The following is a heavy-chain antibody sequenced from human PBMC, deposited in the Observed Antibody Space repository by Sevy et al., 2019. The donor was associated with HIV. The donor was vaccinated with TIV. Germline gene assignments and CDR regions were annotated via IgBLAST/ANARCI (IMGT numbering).Heavy chain of an antibody. J-gene: IGHJ5*02. D-gene: IGHD3-10*01. V-gene: IGHV3-72*01. Sequence: GGSLRLSCEASGFSFSDYNMDWVRQAPGRGLEWLGRSGNKANIYTTQYAASVKGRFSISRDDLKNSLSLQMNSLNTEDTAVYYCARELWYGELGGWFAPWGQGTLVTVSS. CDR1: GFSFSDYN. CDR3: ARELWYGELGGWFAP. CDR2: SGNKANIYTT.